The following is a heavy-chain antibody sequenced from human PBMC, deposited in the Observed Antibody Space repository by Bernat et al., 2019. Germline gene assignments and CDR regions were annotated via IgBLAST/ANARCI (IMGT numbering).Heavy chain of an antibody. CDR1: GFTFSSYS. Sequence: EVQLVESGGGLVKPGGSLRLSCAASGFTFSSYSMNWVRQAPGKGLEWVSYISSSSSYIYYADSVKGRFTISRDNAKNSLYLQMNSLRAEDTAVYYCASEDGDYGGFDYWGQGTLVTVSS. D-gene: IGHD4-17*01. J-gene: IGHJ4*02. CDR2: ISSSSSYI. V-gene: IGHV3-21*05. CDR3: ASEDGDYGGFDY.